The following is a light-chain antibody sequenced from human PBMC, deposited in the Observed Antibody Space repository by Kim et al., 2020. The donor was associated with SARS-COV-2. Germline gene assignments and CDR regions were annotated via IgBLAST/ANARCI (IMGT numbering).Light chain of an antibody. CDR1: KFNIERNY. J-gene: IGLJ2*01. CDR2: RNS. V-gene: IGLV1-47*01. CDR3: STWDDSLSRVV. Sequence: QSVLTQPPSESGTPGQRVTISCSGSKFNIERNYVYWYQQFPGTAPKLLIYRNSHRPSGVPDRFSGSKSDTSASLAISGLRSEDEADYYCSTWDDSLSRVVFGGGTKLTVL.